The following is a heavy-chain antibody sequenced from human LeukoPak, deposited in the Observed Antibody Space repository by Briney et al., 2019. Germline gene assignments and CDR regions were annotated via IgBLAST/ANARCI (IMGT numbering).Heavy chain of an antibody. Sequence: ASVKVSCKASGGTFSSYAISWVRQAPGQGLEWMGRIIPILGIANYAQKFQGRVTITADKSTSTAYMELSSLRSEDTAVYYCARVSARSLGGGYCSSTSCPGAFDIWGQGTMVTVSS. D-gene: IGHD2-2*01. CDR1: GGTFSSYA. CDR3: ARVSARSLGGGYCSSTSCPGAFDI. CDR2: IIPILGIA. J-gene: IGHJ3*02. V-gene: IGHV1-69*04.